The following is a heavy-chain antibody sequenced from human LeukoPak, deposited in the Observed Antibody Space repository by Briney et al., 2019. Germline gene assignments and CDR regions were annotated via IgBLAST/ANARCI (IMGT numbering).Heavy chain of an antibody. V-gene: IGHV1-8*01. D-gene: IGHD3-9*01. J-gene: IGHJ6*03. CDR1: GYTFTSYD. Sequence: ASVKVSCKASGYTFTSYDINWVRQATGQGLEWMGWVNPNSGNTGYAQKFQGRVTMTRNTSISTAYMELSSLRSEDTAVYYCARGLDWRYFDWGWPLYYYMDVWGKGTTVTISS. CDR3: ARGLDWRYFDWGWPLYYYMDV. CDR2: VNPNSGNT.